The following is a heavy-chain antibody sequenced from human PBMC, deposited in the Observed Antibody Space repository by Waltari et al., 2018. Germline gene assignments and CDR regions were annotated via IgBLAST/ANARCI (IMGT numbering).Heavy chain of an antibody. CDR2: IIPILGIA. CDR3: ARVSQLGLYYFDY. CDR1: GGPFSSYT. D-gene: IGHD3-3*02. V-gene: IGHV1-69*02. Sequence: QVQLVQSGAEVKKPGSSVKVSCKASGGPFSSYTISWVRQAPGQGLEWMGRIIPILGIANYAQKFQGRVTITADKSTSTAYMELSSLRSEDTAVYYCARVSQLGLYYFDYWGQGTLVTVSS. J-gene: IGHJ4*02.